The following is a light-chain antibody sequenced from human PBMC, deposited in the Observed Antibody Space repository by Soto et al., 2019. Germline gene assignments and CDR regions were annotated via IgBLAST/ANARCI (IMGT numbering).Light chain of an antibody. Sequence: QSVLTQPPSVSAAPGERVTISCCGSKFNVASGYVSWYLSLPGTAPKILIYANTERPSGIPDRFSGSRSGATATLSITGLQTGDEGDYYCGAWDSSLSGVVFGGGTKLTVL. J-gene: IGLJ3*02. CDR3: GAWDSSLSGVV. V-gene: IGLV1-51*01. CDR1: KFNVASGY. CDR2: ANT.